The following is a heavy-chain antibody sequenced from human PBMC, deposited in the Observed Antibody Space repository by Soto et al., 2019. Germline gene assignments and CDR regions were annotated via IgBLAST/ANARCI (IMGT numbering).Heavy chain of an antibody. CDR1: GGTISSGDYY. D-gene: IGHD1-26*01. Sequence: SETLSLTCTVSGGTISSGDYYWSWIRQHPGKGLEWIGHIYYSGSTYYNPSLKSRVTISADTSKNQFSLKLSSVTAADTAVYYCATQEVGGSYVYTFAPWGQGTLVTVSS. CDR2: IYYSGST. CDR3: ATQEVGGSYVYTFAP. V-gene: IGHV4-31*03. J-gene: IGHJ5*02.